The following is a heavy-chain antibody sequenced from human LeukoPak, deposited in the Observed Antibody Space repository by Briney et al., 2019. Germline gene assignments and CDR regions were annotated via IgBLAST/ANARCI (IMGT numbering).Heavy chain of an antibody. J-gene: IGHJ4*02. V-gene: IGHV2-70*11. CDR2: IDWDDDK. CDR3: ARTTVEMATVNFDY. CDR1: GFSLSTSGMC. D-gene: IGHD5-24*01. Sequence: RRSGPALVNPTQTLTLTCTFSGFSLSTSGMCVSWIRQPPGKALEWLARIDWDDDKYYSTSLKTRLTISKDTSKNQVVLTMTNMDPVDTATYYCARTTVEMATVNFDYWGQGTLVTVSS.